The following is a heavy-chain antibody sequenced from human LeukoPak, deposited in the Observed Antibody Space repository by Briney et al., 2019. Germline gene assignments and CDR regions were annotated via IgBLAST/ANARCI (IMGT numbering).Heavy chain of an antibody. D-gene: IGHD6-19*01. V-gene: IGHV4-39*01. CDR2: IYYSGST. CDR1: GGSISTNNYY. CDR3: ARHSSDSSGWYPSEIDY. J-gene: IGHJ4*02. Sequence: SETLSLTCNVSGGSISTNNYYWGWIRQPPGEGLGWIGSIYYSGSTYYSPSLKSRVTMSVDTSKNQFSLKLSSVTAADTAVYYCARHSSDSSGWYPSEIDYWGRGTLVTVSS.